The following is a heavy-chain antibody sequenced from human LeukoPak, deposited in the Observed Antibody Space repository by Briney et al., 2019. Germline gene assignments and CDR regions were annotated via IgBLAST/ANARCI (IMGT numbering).Heavy chain of an antibody. Sequence: SETLSLTCAVYGGSFSGYYWSWIRQPPGKGLKWIGEINHSGSTNYNPSLKSRVTVSVDTSKNQFSLKLSSVTAADTAVYYCARGGPRYFDWLPYFDYWGQGTLVTVSS. CDR2: INHSGST. CDR3: ARGGPRYFDWLPYFDY. V-gene: IGHV4-34*01. D-gene: IGHD3-9*01. J-gene: IGHJ4*02. CDR1: GGSFSGYY.